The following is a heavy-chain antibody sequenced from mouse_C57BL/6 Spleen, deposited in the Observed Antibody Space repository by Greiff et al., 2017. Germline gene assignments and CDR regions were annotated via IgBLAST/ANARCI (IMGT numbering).Heavy chain of an antibody. CDR3: ARSITTGDWYFDV. Sequence: EVQVVESGGGLVKPGGSLKLSCAASGFTFSDYGMHWVRQAPEKGLEWVAYISSGSSTIYYADTVKGRFTISRDNAKNTLFLQMTSLRSEDTAMYYCARSITTGDWYFDVWGTGTTVTVSS. D-gene: IGHD1-1*01. V-gene: IGHV5-17*01. J-gene: IGHJ1*03. CDR1: GFTFSDYG. CDR2: ISSGSSTI.